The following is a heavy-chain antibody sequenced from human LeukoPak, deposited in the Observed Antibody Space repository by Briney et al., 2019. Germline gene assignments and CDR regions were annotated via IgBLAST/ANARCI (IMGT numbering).Heavy chain of an antibody. CDR3: ARTWLPAPYFDY. D-gene: IGHD6-19*01. CDR2: IYYSGST. J-gene: IGHJ4*02. CDR1: GGSISSYY. V-gene: IGHV4-59*01. Sequence: PSETLSLTCTVSGGSISSYYWSWIRRPPGKGLEWIGYIYYSGSTNYNPSLKSRVTISVDTSKNQFSLKLSSVTAADTAVYYCARTWLPAPYFDYWGQGTLVTVSS.